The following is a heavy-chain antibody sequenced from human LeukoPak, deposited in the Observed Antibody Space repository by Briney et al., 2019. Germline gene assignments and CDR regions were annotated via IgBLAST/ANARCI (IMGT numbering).Heavy chain of an antibody. CDR2: IYTSGST. Sequence: SETLSLTCSVSGGSVTSSYWSWLRQPPGKGLGWIGYIYTSGSTNYNPSLKSRATISLDASKNQFSLRLSSVTAADTAIYYCARGVCSGNFARHHFDLWGQGSLVTVSS. CDR3: ARGVCSGNFARHHFDL. D-gene: IGHD6-19*01. CDR1: GGSVTSSY. V-gene: IGHV4-4*09. J-gene: IGHJ4*02.